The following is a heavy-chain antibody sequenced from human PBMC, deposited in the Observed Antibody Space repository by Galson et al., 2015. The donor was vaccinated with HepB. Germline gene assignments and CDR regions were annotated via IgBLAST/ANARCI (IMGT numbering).Heavy chain of an antibody. CDR3: AMSSLWFGELTWFDP. CDR1: GGSISSGSYS. V-gene: IGHV4-30-4*07. Sequence: LSLTCAVSGGSISSGSYSWIWIRQPPGKGLEWIGYIDYRGGTYYNPSLNSRLTTSVDMSNNQFSLKLTSVTAADTAVYYCAMSSLWFGELTWFDPWGQGILVTVSS. D-gene: IGHD3-10*01. CDR2: IDYRGGT. J-gene: IGHJ5*02.